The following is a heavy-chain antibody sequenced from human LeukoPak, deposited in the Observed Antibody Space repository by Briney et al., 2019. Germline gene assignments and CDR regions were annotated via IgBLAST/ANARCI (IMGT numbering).Heavy chain of an antibody. CDR2: IIPIFGTA. CDR3: ARVPLSSGWYLFDY. V-gene: IGHV1-69*05. Sequence: GSSVKVSCKASGGTFSSYAISWVRQAPGQGLEWMGRIIPIFGTANYAQKFRGRVTITTDESTSTAYMELSSLRSEDTAVYYCARVPLSSGWYLFDYWGQGTLVTVSS. CDR1: GGTFSSYA. J-gene: IGHJ4*02. D-gene: IGHD6-19*01.